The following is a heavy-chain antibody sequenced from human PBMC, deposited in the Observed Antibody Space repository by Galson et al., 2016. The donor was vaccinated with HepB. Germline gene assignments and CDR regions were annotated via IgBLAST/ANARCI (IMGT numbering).Heavy chain of an antibody. V-gene: IGHV2-5*02. CDR2: IYWDDDK. Sequence: PALVKPTQTLTLTCTFSGFSVRSKGVGVGWIRQPPGKALEWLALIYWDDDKRYSPSLKSRLTITKDTSKNQVVLTMTNMDPVDTATYFCAHRLSNQNWFDPWGQGTLGSVSS. CDR1: GFSVRSKGVG. D-gene: IGHD5/OR15-5a*01. CDR3: AHRLSNQNWFDP. J-gene: IGHJ5*02.